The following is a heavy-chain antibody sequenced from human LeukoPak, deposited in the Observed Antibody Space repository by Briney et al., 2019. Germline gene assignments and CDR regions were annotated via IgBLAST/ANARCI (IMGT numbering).Heavy chain of an antibody. CDR1: GYTFTGYY. CDR2: INPNSGGT. CDR3: ARGSQLPLDY. Sequence: ASVKVSCKASGYTFTGYYVHWVRQAPGQGLEWMGWINPNSGGTNYAQKFQGRVTMTRDTSITTAFMDLSSLRSDDTAVYYCARGSQLPLDYWGQGTLVTVSS. J-gene: IGHJ4*02. V-gene: IGHV1-2*02. D-gene: IGHD2-2*01.